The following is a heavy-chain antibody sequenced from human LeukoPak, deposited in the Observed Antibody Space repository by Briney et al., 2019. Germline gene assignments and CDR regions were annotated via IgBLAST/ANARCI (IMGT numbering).Heavy chain of an antibody. CDR3: ARERRDVYKVYFDY. D-gene: IGHD5-24*01. V-gene: IGHV4-59*01. J-gene: IGHJ4*02. CDR1: GGSISSYC. CDR2: IYYSGTT. Sequence: PSETLSLTCTVSGGSISSYCWSWIRQPPGKGLEWIGYIYYSGTTNYNPSLKSRVTISVDTSKNQFSLRLSSVTAADTAVYYCARERRDVYKVYFDYWGQGTLVTVSS.